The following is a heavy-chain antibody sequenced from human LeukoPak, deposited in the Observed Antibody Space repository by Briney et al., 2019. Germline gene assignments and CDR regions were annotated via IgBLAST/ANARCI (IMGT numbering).Heavy chain of an antibody. CDR2: ISGSGGST. CDR3: AKDDHSSGYSSSWYGGYYYYGMDV. CDR1: GFTFSSYA. V-gene: IGHV3-23*01. J-gene: IGHJ6*02. D-gene: IGHD6-13*01. Sequence: PGGSLRLSCAASGFTFSSYAMSWVRQAPGKGLEWVSAISGSGGSTYCADSVKGRFTISRDNSKNTLYLQMNSLRAEDTAVYYCAKDDHSSGYSSSWYGGYYYYGMDVWGQGTTVTVSS.